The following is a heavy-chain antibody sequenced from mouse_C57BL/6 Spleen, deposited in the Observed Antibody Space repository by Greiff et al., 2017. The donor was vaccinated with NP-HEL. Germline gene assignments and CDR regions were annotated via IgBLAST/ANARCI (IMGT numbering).Heavy chain of an antibody. V-gene: IGHV1-39*01. D-gene: IGHD3-2*02. J-gene: IGHJ3*01. CDR1: GYSFTDYN. Sequence: EVQLQQSGPELVKPGASVKISCKASGYSFTDYNMNWVKQSHGKSLEWIGVINPNDGTTSYNQKFKGKATLTVDQSSSTAYMQLNSLTSEDSAVYYCAPGRCCEAEFAYWGQGTLVTVAA. CDR3: APGRCCEAEFAY. CDR2: INPNDGTT.